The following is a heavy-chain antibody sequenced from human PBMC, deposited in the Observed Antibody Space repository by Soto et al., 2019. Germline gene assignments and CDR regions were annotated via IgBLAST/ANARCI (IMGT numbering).Heavy chain of an antibody. CDR3: ASSEVTQSWDY. J-gene: IGHJ4*02. CDR1: GFTFSSYA. CDR2: INYDGSEK. Sequence: GGSLRLSCAASGFTFSSYAVSWVRQAPAKGLEWVANINYDGSEKYFVGSVRGRFTISRDNAKNSLYLQMSSLRAEDTAVYYCASSEVTQSWDYWGQGTLVTVSS. V-gene: IGHV3-7*01.